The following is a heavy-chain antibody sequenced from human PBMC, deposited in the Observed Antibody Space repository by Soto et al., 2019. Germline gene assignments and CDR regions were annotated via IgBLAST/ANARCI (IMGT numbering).Heavy chain of an antibody. Sequence: GGSLRLSCAASGFTFSNYDMHWVRQATGKGLQWVANINVAGNTYYPVSVKVRFTISRENAKNSLYLQINSLRAEDTAVYYCAKDDTLYYYDSSGYYYWGQGTLVTVSS. D-gene: IGHD3-22*01. J-gene: IGHJ4*02. CDR1: GFTFSNYD. CDR3: AKDDTLYYYDSSGYYY. V-gene: IGHV3-13*01. CDR2: INVAGNT.